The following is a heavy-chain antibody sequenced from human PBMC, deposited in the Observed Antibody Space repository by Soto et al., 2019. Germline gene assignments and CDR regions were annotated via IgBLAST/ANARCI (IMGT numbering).Heavy chain of an antibody. CDR2: IYYSGST. J-gene: IGHJ4*02. CDR1: GGSISCGGYY. D-gene: IGHD2-2*01. CDR3: ARGRTSSPTPGDY. V-gene: IGHV4-31*03. Sequence: SETLSLTCTVSGGSISCGGYYWSWISQHPGKGLEWIGYIYYSGSTYYNPSLKSRVTISVDTSKNQFSLKLSSVTAADTAVYYCARGRTSSPTPGDYWGQGTLVTVSS.